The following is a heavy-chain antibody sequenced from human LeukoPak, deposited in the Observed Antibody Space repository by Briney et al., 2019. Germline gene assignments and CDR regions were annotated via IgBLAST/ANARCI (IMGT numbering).Heavy chain of an antibody. CDR3: AKDGFTDIVVVVPFDY. Sequence: GGSLRLSCAASGFTFSSYAMHWVRQAPGKGLEWVAVISYDGSNKYYADSVKGRFTISRDNSKNTLYLQMNSLRAEDTAVYYCAKDGFTDIVVVVPFDYWGQGTLVTVSS. V-gene: IGHV3-30*04. CDR1: GFTFSSYA. J-gene: IGHJ4*02. CDR2: ISYDGSNK. D-gene: IGHD2-15*01.